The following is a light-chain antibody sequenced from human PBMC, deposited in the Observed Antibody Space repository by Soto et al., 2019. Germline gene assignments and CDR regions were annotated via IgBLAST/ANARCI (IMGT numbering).Light chain of an antibody. CDR1: SSDVGGSNY. CDR3: SSYRSGSTLV. V-gene: IGLV2-14*03. J-gene: IGLJ2*01. Sequence: QSALTQPASVSGSPGQSITISCTGTSSDVGGSNYVSWYQQHPGKAPKLIIYDVNNRSSGISNRFSGSKSGNTASLTISGLQAEDEADYYCSSYRSGSTLVFGGGTKLTVL. CDR2: DVN.